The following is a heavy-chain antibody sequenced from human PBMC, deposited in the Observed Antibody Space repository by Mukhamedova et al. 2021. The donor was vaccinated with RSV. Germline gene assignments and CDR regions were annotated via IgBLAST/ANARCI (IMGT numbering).Heavy chain of an antibody. Sequence: FTMSRDNSKNTLYLQMNSLRAEDTAVYYCAKDGHSSSGPYYFEYWGQGTLVTVSS. CDR3: AKDGHSSSGPYYFEY. J-gene: IGHJ4*02. V-gene: IGHV3-23*03. D-gene: IGHD6-19*01.